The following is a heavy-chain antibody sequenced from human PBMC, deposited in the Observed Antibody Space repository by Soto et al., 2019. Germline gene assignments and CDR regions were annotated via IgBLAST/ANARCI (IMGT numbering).Heavy chain of an antibody. D-gene: IGHD1-26*01. V-gene: IGHV3-30-3*01. Sequence: QVQLVESGGGVVQPGRSLRLSCAASGFTVSSYGMHWVRQAPGKGLEWVAVISYDGSNKYYADSVKGRFTISRDNSKNTLYLQMNSLRAEDTAVYYCARGGAIVGATLEARALWGQGTLVTVSS. J-gene: IGHJ4*02. CDR2: ISYDGSNK. CDR1: GFTVSSYG. CDR3: ARGGAIVGATLEARAL.